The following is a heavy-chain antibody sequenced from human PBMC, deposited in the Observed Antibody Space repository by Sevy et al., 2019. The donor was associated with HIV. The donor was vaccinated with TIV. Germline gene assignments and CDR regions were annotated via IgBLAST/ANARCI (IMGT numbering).Heavy chain of an antibody. D-gene: IGHD6-19*01. J-gene: IGHJ6*02. V-gene: IGHV3-30*02. CDR2: IHYKGIDK. Sequence: GGSLRLSCAPSGLIFSGFAMHWVRKAPGKGLEGGAFIHYKGIDKYYADAVKGRYTISRDNSKNTVYLQMSSLRAEDTAVYYCAKDYSTGWYGYYYGMDVRGQGTTVTVSS. CDR1: GLIFSGFA. CDR3: AKDYSTGWYGYYYGMDV.